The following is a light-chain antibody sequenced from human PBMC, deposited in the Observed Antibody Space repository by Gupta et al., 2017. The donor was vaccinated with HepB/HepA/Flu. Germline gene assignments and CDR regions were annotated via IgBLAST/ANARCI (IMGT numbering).Light chain of an antibody. CDR1: QSISSW. J-gene: IGKJ1*01. V-gene: IGKV1-5*03. Sequence: DIQMTQSPSTLSASVGDRVTLTCRASQSISSWLAWYQQRPGKAPKVLIYKASNLENGVPSRFSGSGYGKELTLTISSRQQDDSATYYCQQYNSYSTWTFGQGTKVEIK. CDR3: QQYNSYSTWT. CDR2: KAS.